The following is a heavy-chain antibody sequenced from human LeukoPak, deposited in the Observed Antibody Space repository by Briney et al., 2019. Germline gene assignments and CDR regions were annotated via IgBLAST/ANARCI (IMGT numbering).Heavy chain of an antibody. CDR2: INPHSGDT. CDR1: RYTFTNYY. CDR3: ARGDSGDYLTVAD. V-gene: IGHV1-2*02. J-gene: IGHJ4*02. D-gene: IGHD4-17*01. Sequence: ASVKVSCKASRYTFTNYYIHWVRQAPGQGLEWVGWINPHSGDTNYAQKFQGRVTMTRDTSISTVYMELSRLRSDDSAVYYCARGDSGDYLTVADWGQGTLVTVSS.